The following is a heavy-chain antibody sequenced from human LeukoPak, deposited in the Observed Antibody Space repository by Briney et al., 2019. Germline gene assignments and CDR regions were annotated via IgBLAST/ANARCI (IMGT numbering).Heavy chain of an antibody. J-gene: IGHJ4*02. CDR1: GFTFSSYG. Sequence: GGSLRLSCAASGFTFSSYGMHWVRQAPGKGLEWGAVISYDGSNKYYADSVKGRFTISRDNSKNTLYLQMNSLRAEDTAVYYCAKDLFGYSYGYCFDYWGQGTLVTVSS. V-gene: IGHV3-30*18. D-gene: IGHD5-18*01. CDR3: AKDLFGYSYGYCFDY. CDR2: ISYDGSNK.